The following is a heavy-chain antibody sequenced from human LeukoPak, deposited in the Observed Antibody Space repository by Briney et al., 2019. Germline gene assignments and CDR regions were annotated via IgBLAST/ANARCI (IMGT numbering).Heavy chain of an antibody. CDR2: IKQDGSEK. CDR1: GFTFSNYW. J-gene: IGHJ3*02. D-gene: IGHD3-9*01. Sequence: PGGSLRLSCAASGFTFSNYWMSWVRQAPGKGLEWVANIKQDGSEKYYVDSVKGRFTISRDNAKNSLYLQMNSLRAEDTALYYCARSPLYYDILTGYRTTNAFDIWGQGTMVTVSS. CDR3: ARSPLYYDILTGYRTTNAFDI. V-gene: IGHV3-7*03.